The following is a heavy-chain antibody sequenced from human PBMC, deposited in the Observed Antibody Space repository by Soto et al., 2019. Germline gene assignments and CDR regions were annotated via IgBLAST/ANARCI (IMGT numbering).Heavy chain of an antibody. Sequence: LSLTCTVSGGSISSYYWSWIRQPPGKGLEWIGYIYYSGSTNYNPSLKSRVTISVDTSKNQFSLKLSSVTAADTAVYYCARGMKWELLPSHFDYWGQGTQVTVSS. CDR3: ARGMKWELLPSHFDY. D-gene: IGHD1-26*01. J-gene: IGHJ4*02. CDR1: GGSISSYY. CDR2: IYYSGST. V-gene: IGHV4-59*01.